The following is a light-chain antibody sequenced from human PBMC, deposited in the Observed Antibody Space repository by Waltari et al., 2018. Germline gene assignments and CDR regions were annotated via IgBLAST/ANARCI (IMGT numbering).Light chain of an antibody. V-gene: IGKV3D-15*01. CDR1: QSVSSS. Sequence: EIVMTQSPATLSLSPGERATLSCRASQSVSSSLAWYQQKPGQAPRLLIYGASSRATGIPDRFSGSRSGTEFTLTIRSLEPEDVATYYCQKNDNWPHSFGQGTKVEIK. CDR3: QKNDNWPHS. CDR2: GAS. J-gene: IGKJ2*03.